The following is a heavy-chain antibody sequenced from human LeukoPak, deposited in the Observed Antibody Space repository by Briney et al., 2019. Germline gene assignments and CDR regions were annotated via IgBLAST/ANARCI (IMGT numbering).Heavy chain of an antibody. D-gene: IGHD6-19*01. CDR1: GAFISSSRSC. J-gene: IGHJ5*02. CDR2: FYYTRAT. Sequence: SETLSLTCTVSGAFISSSRSCWAWVRQPPGRGLEWTGTFYYTRATYYTPSLQRRVNTSVDTSKHQFSLRLTSVTAADTAVYYCARHSASGWTALNWFDPWGQGILVTVSS. CDR3: ARHSASGWTALNWFDP. V-gene: IGHV4-39*01.